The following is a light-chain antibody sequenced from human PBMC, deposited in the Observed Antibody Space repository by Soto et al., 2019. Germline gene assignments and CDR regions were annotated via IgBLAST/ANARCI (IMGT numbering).Light chain of an antibody. CDR2: KAC. Sequence: DIQMTQSPSTLSASVGDRVTITCRASQSISSWLAWYQQKPGKAPKLLIYKACSLESGGPSRFRGSGSGTEFTLTISSLQPDDFASYYCQQYNSYSRNTFCQGTKLEIK. J-gene: IGKJ2*01. CDR1: QSISSW. CDR3: QQYNSYSRNT. V-gene: IGKV1-5*03.